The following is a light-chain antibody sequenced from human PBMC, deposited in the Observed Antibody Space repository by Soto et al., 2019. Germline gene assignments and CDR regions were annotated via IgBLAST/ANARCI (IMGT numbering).Light chain of an antibody. V-gene: IGLV1-47*01. Sequence: QSVLTQPPSASGTPGQRVTISCSGSSSNIGSNYVYWYQQLPGTAPKLLIYRNNQRPSGVPDRFSGSKYGASASLAISGRRSEDEADYYWGAWDDSLSGWVFGGGTKLTVL. CDR3: GAWDDSLSGWV. CDR2: RNN. CDR1: SSNIGSNY. J-gene: IGLJ3*02.